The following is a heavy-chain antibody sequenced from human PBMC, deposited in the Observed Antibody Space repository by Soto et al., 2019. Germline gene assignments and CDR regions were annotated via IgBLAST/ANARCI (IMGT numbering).Heavy chain of an antibody. V-gene: IGHV1-69*13. D-gene: IGHD2-15*01. CDR3: AAHSVLGVLKTSFER. J-gene: IGHJ3*01. CDR2: VIPIFGTT. Sequence: SVKVSCKASGGSFSGYGVSWVRQAPGQGLEWMGGVIPIFGTTEYAQKFQDRVALSADESMLTAYMQLSGLTSEDTAVYFCAAHSVLGVLKTSFERWGHGTVVVVAS. CDR1: GGSFSGYG.